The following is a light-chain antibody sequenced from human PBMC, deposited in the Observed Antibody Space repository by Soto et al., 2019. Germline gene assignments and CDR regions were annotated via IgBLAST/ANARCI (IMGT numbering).Light chain of an antibody. J-gene: IGLJ1*01. CDR2: EVS. Sequence: QSVLTQPASVSGSPGQSITISCTGTSSDIGNYNYVSWYQQHPGKAPKLMISEVSNRPSGVSNRFSGSKSGNTASLTISGLQPEGEADYYCSSYTSTSSYVFGGGTKVTV. CDR1: SSDIGNYNY. CDR3: SSYTSTSSYV. V-gene: IGLV2-14*01.